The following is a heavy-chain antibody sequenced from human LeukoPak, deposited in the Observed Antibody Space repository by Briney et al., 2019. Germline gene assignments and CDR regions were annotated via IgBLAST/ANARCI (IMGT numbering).Heavy chain of an antibody. CDR2: ISYDGSNK. CDR1: GFTFSSYG. CDR3: AKDNGGNSPGMDV. V-gene: IGHV3-30*18. J-gene: IGHJ6*02. D-gene: IGHD4-23*01. Sequence: GGSLRLSCAASGFTFSSYGMHWVRQAPGKGLEWVAVISYDGSNKYYADSVKGRFTIFRDNSKNTLYLQMNSLRAEDTAVYYCAKDNGGNSPGMDVWGQGTTVTVSS.